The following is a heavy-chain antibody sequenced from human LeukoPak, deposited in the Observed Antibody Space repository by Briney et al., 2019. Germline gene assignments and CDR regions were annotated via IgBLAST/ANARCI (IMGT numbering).Heavy chain of an antibody. V-gene: IGHV1-46*01. D-gene: IGHD3-10*01. CDR3: ARSLTMVRAYDY. J-gene: IGHJ4*02. CDR1: GYTFTTYY. CDR2: INPSGGST. Sequence: ASVTVSCKASGYTFTTYYVHWVRQAPGQGLEWMGIINPSGGSTSYAQKFQGRVTMTRDMSTSTVYMELSSLRSEDTAVYYCARSLTMVRAYDYWGQGTLVTVSS.